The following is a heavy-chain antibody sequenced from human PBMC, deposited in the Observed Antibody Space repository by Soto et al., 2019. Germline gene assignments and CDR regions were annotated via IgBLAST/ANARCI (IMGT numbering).Heavy chain of an antibody. CDR3: ARRPGSSTSCDWFDH. V-gene: IGHV4-39*01. CDR1: GDSISSDSHY. Sequence: SETLSLTCTVSGDSISSDSHYWGWIRQPPGKGLEWIGNIYYRGSTYYNPSLQSRVTISVDTSKNQFSLKLNSVTAADTAVYYCARRPGSSTSCDWFDHWGQGTLVTVSS. J-gene: IGHJ5*02. D-gene: IGHD2-2*01. CDR2: IYYRGST.